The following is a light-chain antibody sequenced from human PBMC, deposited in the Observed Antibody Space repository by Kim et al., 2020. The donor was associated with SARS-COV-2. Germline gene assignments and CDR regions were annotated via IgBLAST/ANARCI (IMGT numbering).Light chain of an antibody. V-gene: IGKV3-20*01. J-gene: IGKJ5*01. CDR3: QVYGGSPPFGT. CDR2: GAS. Sequence: PGERATRACRASQRITSNLAWYHQKPGQAPRLLIYGASTRATGIPDRFSGSGSGTDFSLTISRVEPEDFAVYYCQVYGGSPPFGTFGQGTRLEIK. CDR1: QRITSN.